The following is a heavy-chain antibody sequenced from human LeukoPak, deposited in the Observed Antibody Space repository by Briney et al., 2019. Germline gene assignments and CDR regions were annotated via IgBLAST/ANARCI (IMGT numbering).Heavy chain of an antibody. CDR2: IYTSGST. Sequence: PSQTLSLTCTVSGGSISSGSYYWTWIRQPAGKGLEWIGRIYTSGSTNYNPSLKSRVTISVDTSKNQFSLKLSSVTAADTAVYYCARDRAAAGAGLFDPWGQGTLVTVSS. J-gene: IGHJ5*02. CDR1: GGSISSGSYY. V-gene: IGHV4-61*02. CDR3: ARDRAAAGAGLFDP. D-gene: IGHD6-13*01.